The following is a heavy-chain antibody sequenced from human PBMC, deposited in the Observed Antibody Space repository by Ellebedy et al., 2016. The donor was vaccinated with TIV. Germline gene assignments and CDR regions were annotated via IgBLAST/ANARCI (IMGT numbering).Heavy chain of an antibody. V-gene: IGHV3-23*01. CDR2: ISGSGGTT. Sequence: PGGSLRLSCAASGFTFSDYAMSWVRQAPGKWLEWVSAISGSGGTTFCADSVKGRFTISRDNAKNSLYLQMSSLRAEDTAVYYCARDQGWAYPGSTRFDYWGQGTLVTVSS. D-gene: IGHD3-10*01. J-gene: IGHJ4*03. CDR1: GFTFSDYA. CDR3: ARDQGWAYPGSTRFDY.